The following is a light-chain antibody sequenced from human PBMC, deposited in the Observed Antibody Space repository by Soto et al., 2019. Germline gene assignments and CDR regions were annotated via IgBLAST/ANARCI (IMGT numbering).Light chain of an antibody. CDR3: LQHNSYPYT. CDR2: ATS. J-gene: IGKJ2*01. CDR1: QGIRNY. V-gene: IGKV1-17*01. Sequence: DIQMTQSPFSLAASVGDRVTITCRASQGIRNYLGWFQQKPGEAPKRLIHATSSLEGGVPSRFSGSGSGTEFTLTISSLQPEHFATYYCLQHNSYPYTFGQGTMLEI.